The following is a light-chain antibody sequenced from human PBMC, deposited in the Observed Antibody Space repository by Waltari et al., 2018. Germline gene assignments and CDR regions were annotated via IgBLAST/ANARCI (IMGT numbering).Light chain of an antibody. CDR2: DVT. CDR3: ASYTSSSNYV. V-gene: IGLV2-14*03. J-gene: IGLJ1*01. Sequence: WYRQHSETALNLIICDVTARPSGISALFSGSKSGNTASLSISGLQSDDEADYYCASYTSSSNYVFGSGTTVTV.